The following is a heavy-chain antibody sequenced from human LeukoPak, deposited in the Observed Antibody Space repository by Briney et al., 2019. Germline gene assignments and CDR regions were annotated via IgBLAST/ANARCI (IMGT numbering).Heavy chain of an antibody. Sequence: GASVKVSCKASGYTLTGHHVQWVRQAPGQGLEWMGWINPMNGDTNYAQKFQGRVTMTRDTSINTAYMELRSLISDDTAVYYCARGVAAYTHYADSSGYDWGQGTLVLVSS. V-gene: IGHV1-2*02. J-gene: IGHJ4*02. CDR3: ARGVAAYTHYADSSGYD. CDR2: INPMNGDT. CDR1: GYTLTGHH. D-gene: IGHD3-22*01.